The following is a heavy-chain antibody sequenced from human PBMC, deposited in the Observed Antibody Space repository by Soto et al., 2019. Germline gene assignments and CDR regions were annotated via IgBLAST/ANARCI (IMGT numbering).Heavy chain of an antibody. CDR2: IYYSGST. D-gene: IGHD3-10*01. CDR3: ARRPSLSITMVRGVQNWFDP. J-gene: IGHJ5*02. V-gene: IGHV4-39*01. CDR1: GGSISSSSYY. Sequence: QLQLQESGPGLVKPSETLSLTCTVSGGSISSSSYYWGWIRQPPGKGLEWIGSIYYSGSTYYNPSLKSRVTISVDTSKNQFSLKLSSVTAADTAVYYCARRPSLSITMVRGVQNWFDPWGQGTLVTVSS.